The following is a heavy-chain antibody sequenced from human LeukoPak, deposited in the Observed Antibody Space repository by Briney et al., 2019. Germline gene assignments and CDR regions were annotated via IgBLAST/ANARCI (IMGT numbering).Heavy chain of an antibody. J-gene: IGHJ4*02. V-gene: IGHV4-31*03. Sequence: SETLSLTCTVSGGSISSGGYYWSWIRQHPGKGLEWIGYIYYSGSTYYNPSLKSRVTISVDTSKNQFSLKLSSVTAADTAVYYCARGETMIDFDYWGQGTLVTVSS. D-gene: IGHD3-22*01. CDR2: IYYSGST. CDR3: ARGETMIDFDY. CDR1: GGSISSGGYY.